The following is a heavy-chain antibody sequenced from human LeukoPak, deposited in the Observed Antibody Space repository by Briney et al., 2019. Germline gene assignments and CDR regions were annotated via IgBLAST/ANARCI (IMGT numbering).Heavy chain of an antibody. CDR3: ARAAVGPFDY. J-gene: IGHJ4*02. CDR1: GFSFSSFA. V-gene: IGHV3-30-3*01. CDR2: ISNDGGNK. Sequence: GGSLRLSCAASGFSFSSFAMHWVRQAPGKGLVWVAVISNDGGNKYYADSVKGRFTVSRDNSKNTLYLQMNSLRAEDTAVYYCARAAVGPFDYWGQGTLVTVSS.